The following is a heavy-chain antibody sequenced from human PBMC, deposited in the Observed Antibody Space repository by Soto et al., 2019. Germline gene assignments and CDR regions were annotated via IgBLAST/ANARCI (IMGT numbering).Heavy chain of an antibody. CDR3: AKDHLMTTVTTVGY. CDR1: GFTFSNYG. Sequence: QVQLVESGGGVVQPGRSLRLSCAASGFTFSNYGMHWVRQAPGKGLEWVAVISHHGRDKYYADSVKGRFTISRDNSKNTLYLEMNSLRAEDTAVYYCAKDHLMTTVTTVGYWGQGTLVSVSS. V-gene: IGHV3-30*18. J-gene: IGHJ4*02. CDR2: ISHHGRDK. D-gene: IGHD4-17*01.